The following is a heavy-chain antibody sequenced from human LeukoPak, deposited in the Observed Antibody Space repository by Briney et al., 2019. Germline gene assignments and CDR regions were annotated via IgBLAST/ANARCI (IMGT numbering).Heavy chain of an antibody. V-gene: IGHV3-66*01. CDR3: AKIMTQDQHYWYGMDV. CDR1: GFTVRSTY. D-gene: IGHD3-3*02. J-gene: IGHJ6*02. CDR2: LYSGGTT. Sequence: PGGSLRLSCAASGFTVRSTYMSWVRQAPGKGLEWVSVLYSGGTTSYADSVKGRFTISRDNSKNTLYLQMNSLRAEDSAIYYCAKIMTQDQHYWYGMDVWGQGTTVTVSS.